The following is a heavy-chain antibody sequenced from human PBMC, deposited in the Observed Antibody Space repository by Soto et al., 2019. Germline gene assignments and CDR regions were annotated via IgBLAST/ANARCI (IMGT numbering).Heavy chain of an antibody. CDR2: ISHDGINK. V-gene: IGHV3-30-3*01. CDR1: GFSFSSYA. CDR3: ARDMYSSDYFVKWFEP. Sequence: QVRLVESGGGVVQPGRSLRLSCTASGFSFSSYAMYWFRQPPGKGLEWVAVISHDGINKHYADSVKGRVTVSRDNSNHSLDLQQNSLRGEDTAMYYCARDMYSSDYFVKWFEPWGQGTLVTLSS. J-gene: IGHJ5*02. D-gene: IGHD6-19*01.